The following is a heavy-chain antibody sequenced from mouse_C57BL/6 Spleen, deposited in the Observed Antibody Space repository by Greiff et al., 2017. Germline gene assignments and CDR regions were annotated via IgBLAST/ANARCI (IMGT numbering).Heavy chain of an antibody. CDR2: IRSKSNNYAT. J-gene: IGHJ3*01. D-gene: IGHD3-2*02. CDR1: GFSFNTYA. V-gene: IGHV10-1*01. CDR3: VRQGGSGYVSFAY. Sequence: EADGGLVQPKGSLKLSCAASGFSFNTYAMNWVRQAPGKGLEWVARIRSKSNNYATYYADSVKDRFTISRDASESMLYLQMNNLKTEDTAMYYCVRQGGSGYVSFAYWGQGTLVTVSA.